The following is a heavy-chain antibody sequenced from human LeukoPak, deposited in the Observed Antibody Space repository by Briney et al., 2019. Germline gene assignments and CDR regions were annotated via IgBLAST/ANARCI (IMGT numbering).Heavy chain of an antibody. Sequence: GASVKVSCKASGYRFTSNYIQWVRQAPGLGPEWIGWMHPGNGNTRYAEKFQGRVTMTRDTSINTAYMDLSSLRSDDTAVYYCAREGSYCVGGDCYSFDFWGQGTLITVSS. CDR2: MHPGNGNT. D-gene: IGHD2-21*02. CDR3: AREGSYCVGGDCYSFDF. V-gene: IGHV1-2*02. CDR1: GYRFTSNY. J-gene: IGHJ4*02.